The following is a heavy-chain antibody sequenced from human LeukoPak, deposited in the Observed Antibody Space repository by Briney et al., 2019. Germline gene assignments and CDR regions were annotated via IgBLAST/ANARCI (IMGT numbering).Heavy chain of an antibody. V-gene: IGHV4-34*01. Sequence: PSETLSLTCTVYGGSFSGYYWSWIRQAPGKRLEWIGEINNTGGTNYNASLKSRVTISADTSKNQFSLRLNSVTAADTAVYYCAESTAPRRLFDYWGQGTLVTVSS. J-gene: IGHJ4*02. CDR3: AESTAPRRLFDY. CDR1: GGSFSGYY. D-gene: IGHD6-6*01. CDR2: INNTGGT.